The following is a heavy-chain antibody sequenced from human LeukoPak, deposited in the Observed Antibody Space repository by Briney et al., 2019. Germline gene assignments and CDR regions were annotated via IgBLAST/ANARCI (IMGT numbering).Heavy chain of an antibody. CDR2: IKQDGSEI. V-gene: IGHV3-7*01. CDR1: GFTLSSYW. J-gene: IGHJ4*02. CDR3: ARTGGPSEFDY. D-gene: IGHD3-16*01. Sequence: GGSLRLSCAASGFTLSSYWMSWVRQAPGKGLEWVANIKQDGSEIYYVDFVKGRFTISRDNARNSLDLQMNSLRAEDTAVYYCARTGGPSEFDYWGQGTLVTVSS.